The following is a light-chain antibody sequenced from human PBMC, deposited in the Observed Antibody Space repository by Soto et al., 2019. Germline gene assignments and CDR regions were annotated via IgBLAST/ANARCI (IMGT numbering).Light chain of an antibody. CDR3: QQYDNLPLT. V-gene: IGKV1-33*01. CDR2: DAS. J-gene: IGKJ4*01. CDR1: QDISNY. Sequence: DIQMTQSPSSLSASVGYRVTITCQASQDISNYLNWYQQKPGKAPKLLIYDASNLETGVPSRFSGSGSGTDFTLTISSLQPEDIETYYCQQYDNLPLTFGGGTMVDIK.